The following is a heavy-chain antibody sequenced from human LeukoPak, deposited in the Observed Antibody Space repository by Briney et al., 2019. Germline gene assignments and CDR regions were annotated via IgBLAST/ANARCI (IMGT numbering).Heavy chain of an antibody. Sequence: EASVKVSCKASGYTFTTYDINWVRQAPGQGLEWMGWMNPNNGDAGSAQKFQGRLTMTRDTSRATASMELSSLRSDDTAVYYCARWGGRDLDTDFDYWGQGTLVTVSS. V-gene: IGHV1-8*01. J-gene: IGHJ4*02. D-gene: IGHD3-16*01. CDR1: GYTFTTYD. CDR2: MNPNNGDA. CDR3: ARWGGRDLDTDFDY.